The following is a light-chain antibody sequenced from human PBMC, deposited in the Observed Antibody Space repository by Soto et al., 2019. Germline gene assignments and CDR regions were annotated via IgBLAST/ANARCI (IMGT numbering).Light chain of an antibody. Sequence: QLVLTQSPSASASLGASVKLTCTLSSGHSSYAIAWHQQQPEKGPRYLMKVNSDGSHTKGDGIPDRFSGSSSGAERYLIISSLQSEDEADYYYQTWGTGINYVFGTGTKLTVL. V-gene: IGLV4-69*01. CDR3: QTWGTGINYV. CDR2: VNSDGSH. CDR1: SGHSSYA. J-gene: IGLJ1*01.